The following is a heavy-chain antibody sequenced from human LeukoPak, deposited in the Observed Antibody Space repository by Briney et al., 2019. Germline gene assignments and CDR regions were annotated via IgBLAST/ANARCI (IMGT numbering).Heavy chain of an antibody. Sequence: GGSLRLSCADSGFTFSSYAMSWVRQAPGKGLEWVSSISGSGGSTYCADSVKGRFTISRDNSKNTLYLQMNSLRAEDTAVYYCAKGQQQLVSRFDYWGQGTLVTVSS. CDR3: AKGQQQLVSRFDY. CDR2: ISGSGGST. D-gene: IGHD6-13*01. V-gene: IGHV3-23*01. J-gene: IGHJ4*02. CDR1: GFTFSSYA.